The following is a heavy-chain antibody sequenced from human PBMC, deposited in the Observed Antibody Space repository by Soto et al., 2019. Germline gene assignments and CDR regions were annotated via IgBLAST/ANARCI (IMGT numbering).Heavy chain of an antibody. J-gene: IGHJ5*02. CDR3: ARANGMPGSLDP. D-gene: IGHD2-2*01. Sequence: CVSLRLSCSPSACTFSSYSMNWSRQAPGKGLEWVSYITGSSDFTYYADSVKGRFTISRDNARNFLHLQMKRLRDEDTAVYYCARANGMPGSLDPWGQGTLVTVSS. CDR1: ACTFSSYS. V-gene: IGHV3-48*02. CDR2: ITGSSDFT.